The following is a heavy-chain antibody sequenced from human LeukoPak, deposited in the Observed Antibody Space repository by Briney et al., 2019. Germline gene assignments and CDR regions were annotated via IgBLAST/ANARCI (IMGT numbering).Heavy chain of an antibody. V-gene: IGHV4-34*01. D-gene: IGHD6-19*01. Sequence: PSETLSLTCAVYGGSFSGYYWSWVRQPPGKGLEWIGEINHSGRTNYNPSLKSRVTISVETSKNKFSLKLSSVTAADTAVYYCARVKTDGYSSGWSNPYNWFDPWGQGTLVTVSS. J-gene: IGHJ5*02. CDR2: INHSGRT. CDR3: ARVKTDGYSSGWSNPYNWFDP. CDR1: GGSFSGYY.